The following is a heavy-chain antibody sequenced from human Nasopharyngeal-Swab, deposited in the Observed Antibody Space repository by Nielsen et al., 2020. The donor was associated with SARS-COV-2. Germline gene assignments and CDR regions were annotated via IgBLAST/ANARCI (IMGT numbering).Heavy chain of an antibody. Sequence: SVKVSCKASGGTFSSYAISWVRQAPGQGLEWMGGIIPIFGTANYAQKFQGRVTITADESTSTAYMELSSLRSEETDGEEGEREGSSGSYFGWFDPWGQGTLVTVSS. V-gene: IGHV1-69*13. CDR3: EREGSSGSYFGWFDP. CDR1: GGTFSSYA. J-gene: IGHJ5*02. D-gene: IGHD1-26*01. CDR2: IIPIFGTA.